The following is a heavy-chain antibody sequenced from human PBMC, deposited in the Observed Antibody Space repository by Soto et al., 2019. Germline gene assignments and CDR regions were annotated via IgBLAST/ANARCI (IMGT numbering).Heavy chain of an antibody. CDR2: LNPDSGGT. Sequence: QVQLVQSGAEMKRPGASVKVSCKSFGYTFTGYYIHWVRQAPGQGLEWMGWLNPDSGGTDYAEKFEDWLTMTRDTSIGTAYMELSRLKSDDTAIYYCVRGMTDNQAPRDAFDIWGQGTLVTVSS. J-gene: IGHJ3*02. V-gene: IGHV1-2*04. D-gene: IGHD2-21*02. CDR1: GYTFTGYY. CDR3: VRGMTDNQAPRDAFDI.